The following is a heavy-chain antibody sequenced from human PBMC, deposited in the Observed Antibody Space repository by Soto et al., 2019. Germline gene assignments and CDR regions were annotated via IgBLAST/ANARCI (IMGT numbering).Heavy chain of an antibody. CDR1: GFSITNRSHY. J-gene: IGHJ4*02. CDR2: IYSDGST. Sequence: SETLSQTSTLSGFSITNRSHYRCWSPHSQGKALENTANIYSDGSTYYNPSLKSRVAISLDTSKNQFSLSLNSVTAADTAVYYCARSSIEPRVFMYPFDSWGQGTLVTVS. V-gene: IGHV4-39*01. D-gene: IGHD6-6*01. CDR3: ARSSIEPRVFMYPFDS.